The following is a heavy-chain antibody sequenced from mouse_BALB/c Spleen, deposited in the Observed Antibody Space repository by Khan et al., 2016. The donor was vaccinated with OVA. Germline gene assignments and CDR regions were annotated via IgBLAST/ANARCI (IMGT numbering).Heavy chain of an antibody. J-gene: IGHJ2*01. Sequence: VQLKESGPGLVEPSQSLSLTCTVTGYSITSDYAWNWIRQFPGNKLEWMGYISYSGNTNYNPSLKRRISITRETSKNQFFLQLNSVTTEDTATYYCARVYGGDFDYWGQGTTLTVSS. CDR1: GYSITSDYA. D-gene: IGHD1-1*01. V-gene: IGHV3-2*02. CDR2: ISYSGNT. CDR3: ARVYGGDFDY.